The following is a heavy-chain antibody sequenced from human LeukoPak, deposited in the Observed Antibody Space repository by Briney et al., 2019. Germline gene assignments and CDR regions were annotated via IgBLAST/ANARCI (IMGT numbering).Heavy chain of an antibody. J-gene: IGHJ4*02. CDR3: AKDHGSSDWYYFDY. D-gene: IGHD6-13*01. CDR1: GFTLSSYG. V-gene: IGHV3-30*02. Sequence: PGGSLRLSCAASGFTLSSYGMHWVRQAPGKGLEWVAFIRYDGSNKYYADSVKGRFTISRDNSKNTLYLQMNTLRADDTAVYYCAKDHGSSDWYYFDYWGQGTLVTVSS. CDR2: IRYDGSNK.